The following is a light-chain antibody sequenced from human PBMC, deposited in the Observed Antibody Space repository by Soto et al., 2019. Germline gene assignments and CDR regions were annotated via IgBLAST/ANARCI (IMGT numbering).Light chain of an antibody. V-gene: IGKV3D-11*01. J-gene: IGKJ5*01. CDR2: YAS. Sequence: EIVLTQSQATLSLSPGERATLSCRVSQGVSSYLAWYQQKPGQAPRLLIYYASIRATGIPARFSVSGPGTDFTLTIRSLEPEDFAVYYCQQRSNRLFTFGQGTRLEIK. CDR1: QGVSSY. CDR3: QQRSNRLFT.